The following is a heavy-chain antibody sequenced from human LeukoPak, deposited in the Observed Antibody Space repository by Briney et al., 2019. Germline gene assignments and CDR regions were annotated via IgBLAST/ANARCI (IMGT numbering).Heavy chain of an antibody. Sequence: GGSLSLSCAASGFTMGYYDMSWVRQAPGKGLEWVSAIRGGGSDTFFADAVKGRCTISRDNSKNTLYLQMNSLRAEDTAVYYCSKSGTTYNNYKGLDIWGRGTTVTVSS. CDR1: GFTMGYYD. D-gene: IGHD1-7*01. J-gene: IGHJ6*02. CDR3: SKSGTTYNNYKGLDI. CDR2: IRGGGSDT. V-gene: IGHV3-23*01.